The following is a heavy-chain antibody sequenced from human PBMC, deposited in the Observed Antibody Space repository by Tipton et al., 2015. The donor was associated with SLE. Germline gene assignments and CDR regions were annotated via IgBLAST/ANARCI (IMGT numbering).Heavy chain of an antibody. V-gene: IGHV4-34*01. D-gene: IGHD3-22*01. CDR2: INHSGST. CDR3: ARDQDSSGYYLWVY. J-gene: IGHJ4*02. CDR1: GGSFSGYY. Sequence: TLSLTCAVCGGSFSGYYWSWIRQPPGKGLEWIGEINHSGSTNYNPSLKSRVTISVDTSKNQFSLKLSSVTAADTAVYYCARDQDSSGYYLWVYWGQGTLVTVSS.